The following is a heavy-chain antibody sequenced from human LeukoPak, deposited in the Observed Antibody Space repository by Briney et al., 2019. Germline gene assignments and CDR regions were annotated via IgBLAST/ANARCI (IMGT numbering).Heavy chain of an antibody. Sequence: PGGSLRLSCAASGFTFSSYSMNWVRQAPGKGLEWVSSISSSSSYIYYADSVKGRFTISRDNAKNSLYLQMNSLRAEDTAVYYCAKGVYYFGSGSYLDYWGQGTLVTVSS. J-gene: IGHJ4*02. CDR1: GFTFSSYS. D-gene: IGHD3-10*01. V-gene: IGHV3-21*01. CDR2: ISSSSSYI. CDR3: AKGVYYFGSGSYLDY.